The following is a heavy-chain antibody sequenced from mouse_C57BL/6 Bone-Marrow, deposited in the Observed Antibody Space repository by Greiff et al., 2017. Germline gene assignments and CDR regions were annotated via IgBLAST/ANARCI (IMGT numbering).Heavy chain of an antibody. Sequence: VQLQQSGAELARPGASVKMSCKASGYTFTSYTLHWVKQRPGQGLEWIGYINPSSGYTKYTQKFKDKATLTADKSSSTAYMQLSSLTSEDSAVYYCARKGPTVVLDYWGQGTTLTVAS. V-gene: IGHV1-4*01. CDR1: GYTFTSYT. CDR2: INPSSGYT. D-gene: IGHD1-1*01. CDR3: ARKGPTVVLDY. J-gene: IGHJ2*01.